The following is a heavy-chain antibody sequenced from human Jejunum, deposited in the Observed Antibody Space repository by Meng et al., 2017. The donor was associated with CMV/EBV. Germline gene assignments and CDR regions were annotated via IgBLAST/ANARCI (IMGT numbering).Heavy chain of an antibody. CDR1: GGSMISNDW. CDR3: TRTGYSDSSGYHST. V-gene: IGHV4-4*02. CDR2: IFRTGST. Sequence: VAGGSMISNDWWRWVRQAPGKGLEWVGEIFRTGSTNYNPSLKSRVTISIDTSKNQFSLKVTSVTAADTAVYYCTRTGYSDSSGYHSTWGQGALVTVSS. D-gene: IGHD3-22*01. J-gene: IGHJ5*02.